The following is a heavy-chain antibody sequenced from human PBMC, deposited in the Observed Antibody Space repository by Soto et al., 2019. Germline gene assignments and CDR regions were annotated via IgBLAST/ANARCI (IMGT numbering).Heavy chain of an antibody. CDR3: ATHYYGSGSYYAY. CDR1: GGSISSGGYS. V-gene: IGHV4-61*08. CDR2: IFSSGST. D-gene: IGHD3-10*01. Sequence: PSETLSLTCAVSGGSISSGGYSWSWIRQPPGKGLQWIGYIFSSGSTNYNPSLKSRVTISVNTSKNQFSLKLSSVTAADTAVYYCATHYYGSGSYYAYWGQGTLVTVSS. J-gene: IGHJ4*02.